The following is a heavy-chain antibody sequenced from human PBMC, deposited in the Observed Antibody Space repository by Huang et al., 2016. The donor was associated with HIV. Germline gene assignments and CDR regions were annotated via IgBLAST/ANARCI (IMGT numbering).Heavy chain of an antibody. CDR1: GGSFSGYY. V-gene: IGHV4-34*01. CDR2: INDSGST. CDR3: ARGRSGIAAAVYWYFDL. D-gene: IGHD6-13*01. Sequence: QVQLQQWGAGLLKPSEILSLTCAVYGGSFSGYYWSWIRQPPGKGLEWIGEINDSGSTNYNPSLSSRVTTSVDTSKNQFSLRLSSVTAADTAVYYCARGRSGIAAAVYWYFDLWGRGTLVTVSS. J-gene: IGHJ2*01.